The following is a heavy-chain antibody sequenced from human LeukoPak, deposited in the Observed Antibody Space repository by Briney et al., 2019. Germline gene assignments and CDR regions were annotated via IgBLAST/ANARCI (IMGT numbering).Heavy chain of an antibody. CDR2: INHSGST. Sequence: SETLSLTCAVYGGSFSGYYWSWIRQPPGKGLEWIGEINHSGSTNYNPSLKSRVTISVDTSKNQCSLKLSSVTAADTAVYYCASVRGRGFDYWGQGTLVTVSS. D-gene: IGHD3-10*01. CDR1: GGSFSGYY. CDR3: ASVRGRGFDY. V-gene: IGHV4-34*01. J-gene: IGHJ4*02.